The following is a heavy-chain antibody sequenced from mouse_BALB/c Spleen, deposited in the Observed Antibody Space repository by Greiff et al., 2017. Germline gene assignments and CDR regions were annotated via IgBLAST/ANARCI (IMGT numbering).Heavy chain of an antibody. J-gene: IGHJ2*01. CDR3: ARSDPYYFDY. CDR1: GYSFTSYY. V-gene: IGHV1S135*01. Sequence: VHVQQSGPELMKPGASVKISCKASGYSFTSYYMHWVKQSHGKSLEWIGYIDPFNGGTSYNQNFKGKATLTVDKSTSTAYMHLSSLTSEDTAVYYCARSDPYYFDYWGQGTTLTVSS. CDR2: IDPFNGGT.